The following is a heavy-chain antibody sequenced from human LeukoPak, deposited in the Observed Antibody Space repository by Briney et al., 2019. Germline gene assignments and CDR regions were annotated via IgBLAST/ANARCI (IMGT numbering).Heavy chain of an antibody. CDR2: INEDGSDS. D-gene: IGHD1-1*01. J-gene: IGHJ4*02. Sequence: GGSLRLSCIASGFTFSGHWIHWVRQAPGMGLVWDSRINEDGSDSMYAESVKGRFTISRDNAKNTVYLQMNSLRAEDTAVYYCVRDETLWTLDWWGQGTLVSVSS. V-gene: IGHV3-74*03. CDR3: VRDETLWTLDW. CDR1: GFTFSGHW.